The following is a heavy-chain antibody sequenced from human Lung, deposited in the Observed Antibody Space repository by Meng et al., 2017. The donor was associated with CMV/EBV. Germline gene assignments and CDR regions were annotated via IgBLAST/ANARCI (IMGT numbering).Heavy chain of an antibody. CDR1: GFTFSSYG. Sequence: GESLKISCAASGFTFSSYGMHWVRQAPGKGLEWVAFIRYDGSNKYYADSVKGRFTISRDNSKNTLYLQMNSLRAEDTVVYYCAKDFTQLAVAGIPYYCDYWGQGXLVTVSS. V-gene: IGHV3-30*02. D-gene: IGHD6-19*01. CDR2: IRYDGSNK. J-gene: IGHJ4*02. CDR3: AKDFTQLAVAGIPYYCDY.